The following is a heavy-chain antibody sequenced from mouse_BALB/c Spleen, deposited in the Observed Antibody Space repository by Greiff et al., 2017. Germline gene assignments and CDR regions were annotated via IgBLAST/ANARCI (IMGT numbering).Heavy chain of an antibody. D-gene: IGHD1-1*01. Sequence: QVHVKQPGAELVKPGAPVKLSCKASGYTFTSYWMNWVKQRPGRGLEWIGRIDPSDSETHYNQKFKDKATLTVDKSSSTAYIQLSSLTSEDSAVYYCARFTEDAMDYWGQGTSVTVSS. CDR2: IDPSDSET. V-gene: IGHV1-69*02. CDR1: GYTFTSYW. CDR3: ARFTEDAMDY. J-gene: IGHJ4*01.